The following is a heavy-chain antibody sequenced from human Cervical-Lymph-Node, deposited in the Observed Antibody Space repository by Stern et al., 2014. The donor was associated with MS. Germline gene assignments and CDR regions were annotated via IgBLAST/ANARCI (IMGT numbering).Heavy chain of an antibody. CDR1: GDSISDYY. V-gene: IGHV4-59*01. J-gene: IGHJ4*02. Sequence: QVQLQESGPGLVKPSETLSLTCAVSGDSISDYYWNWIRQPPGKGLEWIGYIYYGSTNYNPSVRSRATLSVDTSKNQFSLKLTSVTPADTAIYYCARWGTTVTFRTFDFWGQGILVTVSS. D-gene: IGHD4-17*01. CDR2: IYYGST. CDR3: ARWGTTVTFRTFDF.